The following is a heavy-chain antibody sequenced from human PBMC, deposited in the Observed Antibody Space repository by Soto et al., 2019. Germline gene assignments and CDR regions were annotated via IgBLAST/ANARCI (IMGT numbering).Heavy chain of an antibody. D-gene: IGHD3-22*01. CDR2: IYPGDSDT. V-gene: IGHV5-51*01. Sequence: GESLKISCKGSGYSFTSYWISWVRQMPGKGLEWMGIIYPGDSDTSYSPSFQGQVTFSADMSIGTAYLQWSSLKASDTAMYYCARPSSGYVQHWGQGTLVTVSS. CDR3: ARPSSGYVQH. J-gene: IGHJ1*01. CDR1: GYSFTSYW.